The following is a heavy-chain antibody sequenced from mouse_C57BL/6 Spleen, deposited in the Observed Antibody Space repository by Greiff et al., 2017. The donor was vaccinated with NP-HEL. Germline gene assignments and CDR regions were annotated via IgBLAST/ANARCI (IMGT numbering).Heavy chain of an antibody. CDR1: GYTFTSYW. CDR2: IHPNSGST. CDR3: ARGHMGTWYFDV. Sequence: VQLQQPGAELVKPGASVKLSCKASGYTFTSYWMHWVKQRPGQGLEWIGMIHPNSGSTNYNEKFKSKATLTVDKSSSTAYMQLSSLTSEDSAVYYCARGHMGTWYFDVWGTETTVTASS. J-gene: IGHJ1*03. V-gene: IGHV1-64*01. D-gene: IGHD2-14*01.